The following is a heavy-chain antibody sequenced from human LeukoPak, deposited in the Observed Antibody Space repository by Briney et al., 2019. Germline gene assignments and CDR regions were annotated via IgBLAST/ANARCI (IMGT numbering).Heavy chain of an antibody. CDR3: ARDVGGSSGFDY. V-gene: IGHV4-59*01. D-gene: IGHD6-6*01. J-gene: IGHJ4*02. CDR2: IYYSGSI. Sequence: SETLSLTCTVSGDSISSYYWSWIRQPPGKGLEWIGYIYYSGSINYNPSLKSRVTISGDTSKDQFSLKLSSVTAADTAVYYCARDVGGSSGFDYWGQGTLVTVSS. CDR1: GDSISSYY.